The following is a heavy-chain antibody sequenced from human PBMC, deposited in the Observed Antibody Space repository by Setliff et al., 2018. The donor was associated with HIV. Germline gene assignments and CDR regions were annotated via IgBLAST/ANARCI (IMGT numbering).Heavy chain of an antibody. CDR3: ARDGGDPRYSGTYNY. CDR2: IYYSGTT. V-gene: IGHV4-39*07. J-gene: IGHJ4*02. Sequence: SETLSLTCTVSGGSISSSRYYWGWIRQPPGMGLEWIGSIYYSGTTYYNPSLKSRVTISVDTSKNQFSLKLTSVTAAGTAMYFCARDGGDPRYSGTYNYWGQGALVTVS. CDR1: GGSISSSRYY. D-gene: IGHD1-26*01.